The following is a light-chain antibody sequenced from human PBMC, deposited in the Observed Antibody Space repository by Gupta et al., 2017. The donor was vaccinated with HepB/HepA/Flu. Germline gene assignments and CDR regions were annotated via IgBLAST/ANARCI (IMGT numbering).Light chain of an antibody. CDR1: KLGDKY. V-gene: IGLV3-1*01. CDR3: QAGDSSTAWV. Sequence: SSELTPPPSVSVSPGQTASITCSGDKLGDKYACWYQQKPGQSPVLVIYQDSKRPSGIPERFSGSNSGNTATLTIRGTKAMDEADYYGQAGDSSTAWVFGGGTKLTVL. CDR2: QDS. J-gene: IGLJ2*01.